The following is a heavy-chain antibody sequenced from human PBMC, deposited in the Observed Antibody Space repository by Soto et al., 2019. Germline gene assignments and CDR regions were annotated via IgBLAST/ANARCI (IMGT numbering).Heavy chain of an antibody. V-gene: IGHV3-23*01. CDR1: GSTFSSYG. J-gene: IGHJ3*02. CDR3: AKDYGSAFNI. Sequence: GGSLRLSCAASGSTFSSYGMTWVRQAPGRGLEWVSSITGSGGSTYYADSVKGRLTISRDNSKNTLYLQMNSLRAEDPAVYYCAKDYGSAFNIRGQGTMVTVSS. D-gene: IGHD4-17*01. CDR2: ITGSGGST.